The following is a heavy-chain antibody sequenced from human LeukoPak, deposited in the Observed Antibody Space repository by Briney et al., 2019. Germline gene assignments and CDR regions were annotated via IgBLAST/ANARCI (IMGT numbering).Heavy chain of an antibody. CDR2: IYYSGST. CDR3: ASNQITMVREMFDP. V-gene: IGHV4-39*01. Sequence: PSQTLSLTCTVSGGSISSGSYYWSWIRQPPGKGLEWIGSIYYSGSTYYNPSLKSRVTISVDTSKNQFSLRLSSVTAADTAVYYCASNQITMVREMFDPWGQGTLVTVSS. D-gene: IGHD3-10*01. CDR1: GGSISSGSYY. J-gene: IGHJ5*02.